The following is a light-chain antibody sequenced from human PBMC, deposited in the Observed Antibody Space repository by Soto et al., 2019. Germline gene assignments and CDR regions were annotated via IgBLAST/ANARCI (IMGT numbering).Light chain of an antibody. CDR2: EGS. Sequence: QSALTQPASVSGSPGQSITISCTGTSSDVGSYNLVSWYQQHPGKAPKLMIYEGSKRPSGVSNRFSGSKSGNTASLTISGLQAEDEADYYCCSYAGSSTLVFGGGTKPTV. J-gene: IGLJ2*01. CDR1: SSDVGSYNL. CDR3: CSYAGSSTLV. V-gene: IGLV2-23*01.